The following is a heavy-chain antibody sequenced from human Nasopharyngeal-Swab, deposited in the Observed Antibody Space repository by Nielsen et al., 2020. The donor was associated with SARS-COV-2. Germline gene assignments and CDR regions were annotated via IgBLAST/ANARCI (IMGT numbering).Heavy chain of an antibody. CDR2: ISTSGTTI. CDR3: ARASRGWS. Sequence: GESLKISCAASGFTFDNYEMNWVRQAPGKGLEWVSYISTSGTTIHYADSVRGRFPISRDNAKKSLYLQMNSLRAEDTAVYYCARASRGWSWGQGTLVTVSS. V-gene: IGHV3-48*03. J-gene: IGHJ5*02. D-gene: IGHD6-19*01. CDR1: GFTFDNYE.